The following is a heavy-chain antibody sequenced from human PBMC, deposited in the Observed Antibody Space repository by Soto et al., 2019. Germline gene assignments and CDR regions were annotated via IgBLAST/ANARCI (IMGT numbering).Heavy chain of an antibody. D-gene: IGHD6-19*01. CDR3: ARDSGSGWYPWYFDL. V-gene: IGHV3-48*01. CDR2: ISSSSSTI. J-gene: IGHJ2*01. CDR1: GFTFSSYS. Sequence: PGGSLRLSCAASGFTFSSYSMNWVRQAPGKGLEWVSYISSSSSTIYYADSVKGRFTISRDNAKNSLYLQMNSLRAEDTAVYYCARDSGSGWYPWYFDLWGRGTLVTVSS.